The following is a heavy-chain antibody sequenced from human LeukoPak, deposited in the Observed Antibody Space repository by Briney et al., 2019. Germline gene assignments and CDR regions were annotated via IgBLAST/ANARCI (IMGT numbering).Heavy chain of an antibody. CDR1: GGSISSYY. V-gene: IGHV4-59*01. CDR3: ARALGHMDV. CDR2: IYYSGST. J-gene: IGHJ6*03. Sequence: SETLSLTCTVSGGSISSYYWSWIRQPPGKGLEWIGYIYYSGSTNYNPSLKSRVTISVDTSKNQFSLRLSSVTAADTAVYYCARALGHMDVWGKGTTVTISS.